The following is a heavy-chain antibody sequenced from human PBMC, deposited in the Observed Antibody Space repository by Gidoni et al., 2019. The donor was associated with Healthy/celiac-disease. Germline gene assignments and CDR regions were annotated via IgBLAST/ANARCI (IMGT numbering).Heavy chain of an antibody. CDR1: GFTFSSYR. Sequence: EVQLVESGGGLVKPGGSLRLSCAASGFTFSSYRLNWVRQAPGKGLEWISSISSSSSYIYYADSVKGRFTISRDNAKNSLYLQMNSLRAEDTAVYYCARDQRPISRYSSSRQMAFDIWGQGTMVTVSS. D-gene: IGHD6-13*01. CDR3: ARDQRPISRYSSSRQMAFDI. V-gene: IGHV3-21*01. CDR2: ISSSSSYI. J-gene: IGHJ3*02.